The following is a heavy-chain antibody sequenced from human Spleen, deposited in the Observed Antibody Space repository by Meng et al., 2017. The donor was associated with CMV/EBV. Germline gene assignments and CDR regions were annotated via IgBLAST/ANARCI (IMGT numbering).Heavy chain of an antibody. CDR3: ARRGPGSWVTFDH. Sequence: GESLKISCAASGFTFSSYSMNWVRQAPGKGLEWVANINQNGDGEHFVDSLKGRFTISRDNAKNSLYLQMNSLRDGDTAVYYCARRGPGSWVTFDHWGQGTMVTVSS. CDR2: INQNGDGE. J-gene: IGHJ3*01. D-gene: IGHD3-10*01. V-gene: IGHV3-7*01. CDR1: GFTFSSYS.